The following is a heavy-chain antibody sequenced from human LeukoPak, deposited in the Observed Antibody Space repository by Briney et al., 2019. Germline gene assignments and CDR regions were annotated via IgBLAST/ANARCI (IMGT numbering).Heavy chain of an antibody. V-gene: IGHV4-34*01. CDR3: ARGFYYDRWAFDY. D-gene: IGHD3-10*02. J-gene: IGHJ4*02. Sequence: SETLSLTCAVYGGSFSGYYWSWIRQPPGKWLEWIGEINHSGSTNYNPSLKSRVTISVDTSKNQFSLKLSSVTAADTAVYYCARGFYYDRWAFDYWGQGTMVTVSS. CDR2: INHSGST. CDR1: GGSFSGYY.